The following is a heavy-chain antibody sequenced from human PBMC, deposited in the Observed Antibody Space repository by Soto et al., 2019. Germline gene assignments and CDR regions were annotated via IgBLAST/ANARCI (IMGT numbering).Heavy chain of an antibody. CDR2: ISAYNGNT. CDR1: GYTFSSYH. Sequence: QIQLVQSGAEVKKPAASVKVSCKASGYTFSSYHITWVRQAPGQGLEGMGWISAYNGNTNYAQNLQGRVTMTTDPSTSTAYMELRSLRSDDTAVYYCARDLPPVEYWGQGTLVTVSS. V-gene: IGHV1-18*01. J-gene: IGHJ4*02. CDR3: ARDLPPVEY.